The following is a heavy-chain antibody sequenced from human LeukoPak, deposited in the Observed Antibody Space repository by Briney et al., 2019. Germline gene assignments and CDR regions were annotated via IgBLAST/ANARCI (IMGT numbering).Heavy chain of an antibody. D-gene: IGHD3-10*01. CDR1: GSTFSSYG. Sequence: PGGSLRLSCAASGSTFSSYGMHWVRQAPGKGLEWVADIWYDGSHKYYADSVKGRFTISRDNSKNTLHLQMNSLRAEDTAVYYCARDLLLWFGELSGDSDYWGQGTLVTVSS. CDR3: ARDLLLWFGELSGDSDY. V-gene: IGHV3-33*01. J-gene: IGHJ4*02. CDR2: IWYDGSHK.